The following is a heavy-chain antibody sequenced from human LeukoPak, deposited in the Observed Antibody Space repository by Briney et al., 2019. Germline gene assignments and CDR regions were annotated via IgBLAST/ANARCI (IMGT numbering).Heavy chain of an antibody. D-gene: IGHD2-21*02. Sequence: ASVKVSCKASGYTFSDYYIHWLRQAPGQGLEWMGWIKPNSGVTNSARNFQGRIAMTRDTSISTAFMELSSLRSDDTAVYYCARPSYCGGGCYYYFDYWGQGTLVTVSS. J-gene: IGHJ4*02. CDR3: ARPSYCGGGCYYYFDY. CDR1: GYTFSDYY. CDR2: IKPNSGVT. V-gene: IGHV1-2*02.